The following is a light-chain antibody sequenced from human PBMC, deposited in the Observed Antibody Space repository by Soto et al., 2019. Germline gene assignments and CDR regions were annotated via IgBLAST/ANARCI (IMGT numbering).Light chain of an antibody. CDR1: QSVSSIY. Sequence: EIVLTTSSGTLSLSPVDIATLSCRSGQSVSSIYLAWYQQKPGQAPRLLIYGASSRATGIPDRFSGSGSGTDFTLTISRLEPEDFAVYYCQQYGSSPWTFGQGTKVDIK. J-gene: IGKJ1*01. CDR3: QQYGSSPWT. V-gene: IGKV3-20*01. CDR2: GAS.